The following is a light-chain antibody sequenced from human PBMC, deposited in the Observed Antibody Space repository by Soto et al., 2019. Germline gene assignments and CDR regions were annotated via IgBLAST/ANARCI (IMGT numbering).Light chain of an antibody. CDR2: DAS. CDR3: QQRGNWPVT. J-gene: IGKJ1*01. CDR1: QSVSSY. V-gene: IGKV3-11*01. Sequence: EIVLTQSPATLSLSPGERATLSCRASQSVSSYFAWYQQKPGQAPRLLIYDASKRATGIPARFSGSGSGTDFTLTISSLEPDDFAIYYCQQRGNWPVTFGQGTRVDIK.